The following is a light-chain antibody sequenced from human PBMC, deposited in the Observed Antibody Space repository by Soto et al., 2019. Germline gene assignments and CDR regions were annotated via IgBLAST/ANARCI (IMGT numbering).Light chain of an antibody. CDR3: AAWDDSLSGVV. Sequence: QSVLTQPPSTSGTPGQTVTNSCSGSTSNIGSNYVYWYQQLPGTAPQLLISNDNQRPSGVPDRFSGSKSGTSASLAISGLRSEDEADYSCAAWDDSLSGVVFGGGTKLTVL. J-gene: IGLJ2*01. V-gene: IGLV1-47*02. CDR2: NDN. CDR1: TSNIGSNY.